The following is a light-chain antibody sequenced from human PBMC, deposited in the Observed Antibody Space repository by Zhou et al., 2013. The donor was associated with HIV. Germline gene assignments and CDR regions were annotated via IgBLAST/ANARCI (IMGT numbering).Light chain of an antibody. CDR1: QSISSY. Sequence: EIVLMQSPDTLSLSPGERATLSCGPSQSISSYLAWYQQRAGQAPRLLIYGASTRATGIPDRFSGSGSGTNFTLTISRLEPEDFAVYFCQQYSSSPFTFGPGTKVD. CDR2: GAS. V-gene: IGKV3-20*01. J-gene: IGKJ3*01. CDR3: QQYSSSPFT.